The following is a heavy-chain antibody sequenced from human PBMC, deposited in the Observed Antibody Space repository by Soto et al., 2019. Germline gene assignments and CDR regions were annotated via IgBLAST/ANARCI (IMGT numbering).Heavy chain of an antibody. J-gene: IGHJ4*02. CDR1: GGTFSSYA. Sequence: QVQLVQSGAEVKKPGSSVKVSCKASGGTFSSYAISWVRQAPGQGLEWMGGIVPIFGTANYAQKFQDRVTITADESTSTAYMELSSLRAEDTAVYDWATSMITFGGVPPWGQGTLVTVSA. V-gene: IGHV1-69*01. CDR3: ATSMITFGGVPP. CDR2: IVPIFGTA. D-gene: IGHD3-16*01.